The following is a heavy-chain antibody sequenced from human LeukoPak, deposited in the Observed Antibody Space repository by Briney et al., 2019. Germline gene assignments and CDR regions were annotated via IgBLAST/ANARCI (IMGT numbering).Heavy chain of an antibody. Sequence: SQTLSLTRAISGDSVSSNSAAWNWIRQSPSRGLEWLGRTYYRSKWYNGYAESVKSRITINPDTSKNQFSLQLNSVTPEDTAVYYCTRDEQWLVYFDCWGQGTLVTVSS. D-gene: IGHD6-19*01. V-gene: IGHV6-1*01. CDR3: TRDEQWLVYFDC. CDR1: GDSVSSNSAA. J-gene: IGHJ4*02. CDR2: TYYRSKWYN.